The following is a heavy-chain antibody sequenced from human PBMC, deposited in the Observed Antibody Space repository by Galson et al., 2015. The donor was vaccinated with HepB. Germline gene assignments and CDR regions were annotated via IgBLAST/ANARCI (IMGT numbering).Heavy chain of an antibody. J-gene: IGHJ3*02. V-gene: IGHV3-15*07. Sequence: SLRLSCAASGFTFSNAWMNWVRQAPGKGLEWVGRIKSKTDGGTTDYAAPVKGRFTISRDDSKNTLYLQMNSLKTEDTAVYYCTTDTRDLYSSSPSGAFDIWGQGTMVTVSS. CDR3: TTDTRDLYSSSPSGAFDI. CDR2: IKSKTDGGTT. CDR1: GFTFSNAW. D-gene: IGHD6-13*01.